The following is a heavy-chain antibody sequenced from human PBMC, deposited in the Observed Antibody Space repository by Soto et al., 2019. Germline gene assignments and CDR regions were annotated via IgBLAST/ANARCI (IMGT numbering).Heavy chain of an antibody. CDR1: GGSISSYY. Sequence: SETLSLTCTVSGGSISSYYWSWIRQPPGKGLEWIGYIYYSGSTNYNPSLKSRVTISVDTSKNQFSLKLSSVTAADTAVYYCARAYYDILTGQNWFDPWGQGTLVPVSS. J-gene: IGHJ5*02. CDR2: IYYSGST. V-gene: IGHV4-59*01. CDR3: ARAYYDILTGQNWFDP. D-gene: IGHD3-9*01.